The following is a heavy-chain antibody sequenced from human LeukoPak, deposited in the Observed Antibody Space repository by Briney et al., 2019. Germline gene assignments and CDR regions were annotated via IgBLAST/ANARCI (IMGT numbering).Heavy chain of an antibody. Sequence: GGSLRLSCAASGFTVSSNYMSWVRQAPGKGLEWVSVIYSGDSTYYADSVKGRFTISRDNAKNSLYLQMNSLRDEDAAVYYCARVSSGGGNWFDPWGQGTLVTVSS. D-gene: IGHD2-15*01. J-gene: IGHJ5*02. V-gene: IGHV3-53*01. CDR1: GFTVSSNY. CDR2: IYSGDST. CDR3: ARVSSGGGNWFDP.